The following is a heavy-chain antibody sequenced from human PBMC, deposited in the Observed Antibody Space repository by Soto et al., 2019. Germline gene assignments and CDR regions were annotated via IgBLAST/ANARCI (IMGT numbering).Heavy chain of an antibody. CDR3: AKGRYGDY. Sequence: QVHLVQSGAEVKKPGASVKVSCQGSGYAFTTYGITGVRQAPGQGLEWMGWISANNGNTNYAQKLQGRVTVTRDTTTSTAYMELRILIYDDTAVYYCAKGRYGDYWGQGALVTVSS. CDR1: GYAFTTYG. V-gene: IGHV1-18*01. J-gene: IGHJ4*02. CDR2: ISANNGNT. D-gene: IGHD1-1*01.